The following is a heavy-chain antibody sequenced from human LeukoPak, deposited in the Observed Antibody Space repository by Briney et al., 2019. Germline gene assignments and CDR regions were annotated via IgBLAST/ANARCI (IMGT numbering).Heavy chain of an antibody. J-gene: IGHJ4*02. CDR2: INPNSGGT. CDR1: GYTFTGYY. Sequence: ASVKVSCKASGYTFTGYYMHWVRQAPGQGLEWMGRINPNSGGTNYAQKFQGRVTMTRDTSISTAYMELSRLGSDGTAVYYCARDREQLGGGLWDDYWGRGTLVTVSS. D-gene: IGHD6-6*01. CDR3: ARDREQLGGGLWDDY. V-gene: IGHV1-2*06.